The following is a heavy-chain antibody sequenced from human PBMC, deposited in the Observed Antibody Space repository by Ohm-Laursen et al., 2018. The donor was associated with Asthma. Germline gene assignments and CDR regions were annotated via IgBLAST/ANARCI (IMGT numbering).Heavy chain of an antibody. D-gene: IGHD1-26*01. Sequence: SLRLSCSASGFTFSSYGIHWIRQAPGKGLEWVASISTASTFIYYADSVRGRFTTSRDNAKNSVYLQMNSLRAEDTALYYCARIGPEWELPGREYSLHHWGEGTLVTVSS. CDR2: ISTASTFI. CDR1: GFTFSSYG. CDR3: ARIGPEWELPGREYSLHH. J-gene: IGHJ1*01. V-gene: IGHV3-21*01.